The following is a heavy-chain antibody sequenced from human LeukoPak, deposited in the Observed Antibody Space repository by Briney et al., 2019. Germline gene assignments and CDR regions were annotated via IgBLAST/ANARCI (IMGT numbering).Heavy chain of an antibody. CDR1: GFTFTYAW. CDR2: INHSGST. D-gene: IGHD1-7*01. V-gene: IGHV4-34*01. Sequence: GSLRLSCAASGFTFTYAWMNWIRQPPGKGLEWIGEINHSGSTNYNPSLKSRVTISVDTSKNQFSLKLSSVTAADTAVYYCARGQRGWNYGRYYYYGMDVWGQGTTVTVSS. CDR3: ARGQRGWNYGRYYYYGMDV. J-gene: IGHJ6*02.